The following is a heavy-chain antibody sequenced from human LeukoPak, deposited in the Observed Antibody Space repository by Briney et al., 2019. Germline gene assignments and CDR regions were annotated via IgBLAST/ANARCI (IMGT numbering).Heavy chain of an antibody. Sequence: SETLSLTCAVYGGSFSGYYWSWIRQPPGKGLEWIGEINHSGGTNYNPSLKSRVTISVDTSKNQFSLKLSSVTAADTAVYYCARAALRSWYDYWGQGTLVTVSS. D-gene: IGHD6-13*01. CDR1: GGSFSGYY. V-gene: IGHV4-34*01. CDR2: INHSGGT. CDR3: ARAALRSWYDY. J-gene: IGHJ4*02.